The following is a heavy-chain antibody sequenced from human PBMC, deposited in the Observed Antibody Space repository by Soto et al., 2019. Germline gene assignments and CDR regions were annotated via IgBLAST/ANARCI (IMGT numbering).Heavy chain of an antibody. V-gene: IGHV1-46*03. CDR3: ARDPEPRLGGDYVYDNWFDS. CDR2: INPSGGST. D-gene: IGHD4-17*01. Sequence: ASVKVSCKASGYTFTSYYMHWVRQAPGQGLEWMGIINPSGGSTSYAQKFQGRVTMTRDTSTSTVYMELSSLRSEDTAVYYCARDPEPRLGGDYVYDNWFDSWGQGTLVTVSS. J-gene: IGHJ5*01. CDR1: GYTFTSYY.